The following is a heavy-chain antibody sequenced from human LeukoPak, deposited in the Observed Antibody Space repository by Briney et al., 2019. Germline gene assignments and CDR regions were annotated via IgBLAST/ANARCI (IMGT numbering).Heavy chain of an antibody. CDR1: GFTFNNYA. D-gene: IGHD1-26*01. V-gene: IGHV3-23*01. CDR3: AKKYSGSHPFDN. Sequence: GGSLRLSCAASGFTFNNYAMHWVRQAPGKGLEWVSGITGSGDFTEYADSVKGRFTISRDNSKNTLYLQMDSLEAEDTAVYNCAKKYSGSHPFDNWGQGTLVTVSS. J-gene: IGHJ4*02. CDR2: ITGSGDFT.